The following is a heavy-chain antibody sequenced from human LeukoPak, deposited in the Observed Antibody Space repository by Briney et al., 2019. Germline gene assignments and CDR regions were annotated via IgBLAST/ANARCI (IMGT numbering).Heavy chain of an antibody. CDR2: ISGSGGGT. J-gene: IGHJ5*02. CDR1: GFTFRTYV. Sequence: PGGSLRLSCAASGFTFRTYVMTWVRQAPGKGLEWVSGISGSGGGTDYADSVKGRFTISRDNAKNSLYLQMNSLRAEDTAVYYCARDGYSSLFDPWGQGTLVTVSS. D-gene: IGHD6-13*01. V-gene: IGHV3-23*01. CDR3: ARDGYSSLFDP.